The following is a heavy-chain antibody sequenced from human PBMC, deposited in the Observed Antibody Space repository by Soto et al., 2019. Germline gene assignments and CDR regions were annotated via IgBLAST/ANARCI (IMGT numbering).Heavy chain of an antibody. J-gene: IGHJ4*02. V-gene: IGHV3-30*02. D-gene: IGHD1-20*01. CDR1: ESTFRGYG. CDR3: AGDGVGITPFWGFLDY. Sequence: QAQLVESGGGVVQPGGSLRLSCEVSESTFRGYGMHWIRQAPGKGLEGVAIIRCDGSDIHYGDDVMGRFTISRDTSKNILYLEMDTLRVDATAMYYCAGDGVGITPFWGFLDYWGQRSLVTASS. CDR2: IRCDGSDI.